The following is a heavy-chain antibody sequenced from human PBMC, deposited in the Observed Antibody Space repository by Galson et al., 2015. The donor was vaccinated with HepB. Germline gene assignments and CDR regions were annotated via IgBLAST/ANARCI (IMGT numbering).Heavy chain of an antibody. CDR1: GFTFSSYW. V-gene: IGHV3-7*03. D-gene: IGHD3-16*01. CDR2: IKQDGSEK. CDR3: ARVAFWGDGLQFRYFQH. Sequence: SLRLSCAASGFTFSSYWMSWVRQAPGKGLEWVANIKQDGSEKYYVDSVKGRFTISRDNAKNSLYLQMNSLRAEDTAVYYCARVAFWGDGLQFRYFQHWGQGTLVTVSS. J-gene: IGHJ1*01.